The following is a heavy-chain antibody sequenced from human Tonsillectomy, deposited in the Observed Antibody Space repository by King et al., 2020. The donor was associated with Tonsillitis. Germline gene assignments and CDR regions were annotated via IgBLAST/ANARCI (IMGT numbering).Heavy chain of an antibody. CDR1: GGSISSYY. CDR3: ARDWDYGSGSASLDY. D-gene: IGHD3-10*01. V-gene: IGHV4-4*07. CDR2: IYTSGST. J-gene: IGHJ4*02. Sequence: QLQESGPGLVKPSETLSLTCTVSGGSISSYYWSWIRQPAGKGLAWIGRIYTSGSTNYNPSLKSRVTMSVDTSKNQFSLKLSSVTAADTAVYYCARDWDYGSGSASLDYWGQGTLVTVSS.